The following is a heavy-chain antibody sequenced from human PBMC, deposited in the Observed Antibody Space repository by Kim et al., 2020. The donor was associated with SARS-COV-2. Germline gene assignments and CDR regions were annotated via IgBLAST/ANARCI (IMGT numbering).Heavy chain of an antibody. J-gene: IGHJ6*02. V-gene: IGHV3-48*02. D-gene: IGHD2-21*01. CDR3: ARDEGTVIAYYYNGMDV. Sequence: VNGRFTNSRDNAKNYLYLQMNSLRDEDTAVYYCARDEGTVIAYYYNGMDVWGQGTTVTVSS.